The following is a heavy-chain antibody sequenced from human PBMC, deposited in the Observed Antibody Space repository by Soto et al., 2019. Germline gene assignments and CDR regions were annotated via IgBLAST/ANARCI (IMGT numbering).Heavy chain of an antibody. CDR3: AKDRGPYSSSRPPRYYYYGMDV. V-gene: IGHV3-30*18. D-gene: IGHD6-6*01. Sequence: GGSLRLSCAASGFTFSSYGMHWVRQAPGKGLEWVAVISYDGSNKYYADSVKGRFTISRDNSKNTLYLQMNSLRAEDTAVYYCAKDRGPYSSSRPPRYYYYGMDVWGQGTTVTVSS. CDR1: GFTFSSYG. CDR2: ISYDGSNK. J-gene: IGHJ6*02.